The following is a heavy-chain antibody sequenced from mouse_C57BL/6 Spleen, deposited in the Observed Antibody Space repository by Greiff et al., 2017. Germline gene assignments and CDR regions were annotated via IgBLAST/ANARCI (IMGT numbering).Heavy chain of an antibody. V-gene: IGHV1-19*01. D-gene: IGHD3-3*01. Sequence: EVQLQQSGPVLVKPGASVKMSCKASGYTFTDYYMNWVKQSHGKSLEWIGVINPYNGGTSYNQKFKGKATLTVDKSSSTAYMELNSLTSEDSAVYYCARSGDPGWYFDVWGTGTTVTVSS. CDR1: GYTFTDYY. CDR2: INPYNGGT. CDR3: ARSGDPGWYFDV. J-gene: IGHJ1*03.